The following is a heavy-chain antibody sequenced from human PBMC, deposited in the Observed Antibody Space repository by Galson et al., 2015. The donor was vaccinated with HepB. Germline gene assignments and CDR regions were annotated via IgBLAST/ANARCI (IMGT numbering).Heavy chain of an antibody. CDR1: GFTFSSYG. J-gene: IGHJ4*02. CDR2: IWYDGSNK. V-gene: IGHV3-33*01. CDR3: ARDERGVPAAILRPGNWNSFDY. D-gene: IGHD2-2*02. Sequence: SLRLSCAASGFTFSSYGMHWVRQAPGKGLEWVAVIWYDGSNKYYADSVKGRFTISRDNSKNTLYLQMNSLRAEDTAVYYCARDERGVPAAILRPGNWNSFDYWGQGTLVTVSS.